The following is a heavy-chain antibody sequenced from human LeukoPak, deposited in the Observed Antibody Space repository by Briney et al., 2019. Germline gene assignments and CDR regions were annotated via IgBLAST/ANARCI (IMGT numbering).Heavy chain of an antibody. Sequence: GAVTVSCKASGYTFTGYYMHWVRQAPGHGLEWMGWLNPNSGVTKYAQKFQGRVTMTRDTSISTAYMELSSLRSDDTAVYYCAREDNWNYDYWGQGTLVAVSS. CDR3: AREDNWNYDY. V-gene: IGHV1-2*02. D-gene: IGHD1-7*01. J-gene: IGHJ4*02. CDR2: LNPNSGVT. CDR1: GYTFTGYY.